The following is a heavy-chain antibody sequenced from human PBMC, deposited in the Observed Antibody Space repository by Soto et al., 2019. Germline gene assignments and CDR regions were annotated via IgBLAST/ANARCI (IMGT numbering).Heavy chain of an antibody. V-gene: IGHV1-18*01. CDR1: GYSFNSYG. Sequence: ASVKVSCKASGYSFNSYGISWVREAPGQGPEWMGWISTYGGDVNLAATFQGRLTLTTDTSTSTAYMELSRLRSDDTAVYYCARGWFGELPLGNFDYWGQGTLVTVSS. CDR2: ISTYGGDV. CDR3: ARGWFGELPLGNFDY. J-gene: IGHJ4*02. D-gene: IGHD3-10*01.